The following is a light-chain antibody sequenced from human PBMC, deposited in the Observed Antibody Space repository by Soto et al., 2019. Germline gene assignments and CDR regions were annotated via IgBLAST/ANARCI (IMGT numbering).Light chain of an antibody. CDR2: EVS. J-gene: IGLJ3*02. CDR1: SSDVGAYNS. V-gene: IGLV2-14*01. CDR3: SSYTSDSAWV. Sequence: QSALTQPASVSGSPGQSITISCTGTSSDVGAYNSVSWYQQHPGIAPKLIIYEVSNRPSGVSNRFSGSKSGNTASLTISGLQAEDETDYYCSSYTSDSAWVFGGGTKLTVL.